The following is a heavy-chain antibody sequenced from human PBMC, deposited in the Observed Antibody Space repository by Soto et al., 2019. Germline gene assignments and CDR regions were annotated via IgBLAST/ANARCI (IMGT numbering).Heavy chain of an antibody. CDR3: ARGNALDV. CDR2: TYYRSKWFH. J-gene: IGHJ3*01. Sequence: QGQLQQSGPGLVKPSQTLSLTCAISGDSVSSDITSWNWIRQSPSRGLEWLGRTYYRSKWFHDYAASVKSRITINPDTSKNQFSPELNSVTPEDTAVYYCARGNALDVWGQGTVVTVSS. D-gene: IGHD3-10*01. CDR1: GDSVSSDITS. V-gene: IGHV6-1*01.